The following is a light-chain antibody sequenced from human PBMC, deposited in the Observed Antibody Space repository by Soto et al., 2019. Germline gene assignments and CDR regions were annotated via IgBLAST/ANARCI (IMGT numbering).Light chain of an antibody. CDR1: QDINNY. CDR2: AAS. J-gene: IGKJ4*01. V-gene: IGKV1-9*01. CDR3: QQLNSFPLT. Sequence: IQLTQSPSSLSASVGDRVTITCRASQDINNYLAWYQQKPGKAPKLLIYAASTLQSGVPSRFSGSGSGTDFTLTISTLQPEDFATYYCQQLNSFPLTFAGGTKVEIK.